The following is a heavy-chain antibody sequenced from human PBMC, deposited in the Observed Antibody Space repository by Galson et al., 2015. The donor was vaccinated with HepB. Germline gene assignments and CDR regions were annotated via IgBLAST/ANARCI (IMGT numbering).Heavy chain of an antibody. J-gene: IGHJ1*01. CDR2: IYWNDDK. CDR1: GFALTTFGVG. V-gene: IGHV2-5*01. Sequence: PALVKPTQTLTLTCTFSGFALTTFGVGVGWIRQPPGKALEFLALIYWNDDKRFSPSLKNRITITKDTAKSRVVLTLTNMDPMDTATYYCAHSPRNYDSCYFLSENFPHWGPGTLVLVSS. D-gene: IGHD3-22*01. CDR3: AHSPRNYDSCYFLSENFPH.